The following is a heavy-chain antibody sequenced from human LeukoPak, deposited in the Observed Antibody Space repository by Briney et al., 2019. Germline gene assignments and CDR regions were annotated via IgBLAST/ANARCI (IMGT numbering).Heavy chain of an antibody. V-gene: IGHV4-61*02. CDR2: IYTSGST. Sequence: SETLSLTCTVSGGSISSSSYYWSWIRQPAGKGLEWIGRIYTSGSTNYNPSLKSRVTISVDTSKNQFSLKLSSVTAADTAVYYCARGVITFGGVIVGYYMDVWGKGTTVTVSS. CDR1: GGSISSSSYY. J-gene: IGHJ6*03. D-gene: IGHD3-16*02. CDR3: ARGVITFGGVIVGYYMDV.